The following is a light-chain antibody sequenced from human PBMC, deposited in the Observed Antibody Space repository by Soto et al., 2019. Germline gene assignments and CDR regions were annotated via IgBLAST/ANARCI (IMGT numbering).Light chain of an antibody. CDR3: QQYVSAPIT. CDR2: DTS. Sequence: EFVLTQSPGTLSLSPGERATLSCSASQSLTNSFIAWYQQKPGQAPRLLIYDTSSRASGIPDRFSGGGSGTDFTLTISRLEPEDFAVYYCQQYVSAPITFGQGTRLEI. CDR1: QSLTNSF. J-gene: IGKJ5*01. V-gene: IGKV3-20*01.